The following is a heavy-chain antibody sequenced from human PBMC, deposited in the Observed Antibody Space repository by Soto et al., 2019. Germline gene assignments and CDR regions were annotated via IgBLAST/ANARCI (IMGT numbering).Heavy chain of an antibody. CDR2: INHSGST. J-gene: IGHJ5*02. V-gene: IGHV4-34*01. CDR1: GGSFSGYY. D-gene: IGHD3-9*01. CDR3: ARGLYDILTGYYTRPTWFDP. Sequence: ASDTLSLTCAVYGGSFSGYYWSWIRQPPGKGLEWIGEINHSGSTNYNPSLKSRVTISVDTSKNQFSLKLSSVTAADTAVYYCARGLYDILTGYYTRPTWFDPWGQGTLVTVSS.